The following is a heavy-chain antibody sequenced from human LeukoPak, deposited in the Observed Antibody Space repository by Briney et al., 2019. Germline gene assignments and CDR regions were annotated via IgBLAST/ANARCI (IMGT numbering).Heavy chain of an antibody. Sequence: GGSLRLSCATSGFSFSSYAMSWVRQAPGKGLVWVSRINNDGTYTVYADSVKGRFTISRGNAKNTLYLQMNSLRPEDTAVYYCGREIEAPGKTLDYWGQGTLVTVSS. J-gene: IGHJ4*02. V-gene: IGHV3-74*01. CDR1: GFSFSSYA. CDR2: INNDGTYT. CDR3: GREIEAPGKTLDY.